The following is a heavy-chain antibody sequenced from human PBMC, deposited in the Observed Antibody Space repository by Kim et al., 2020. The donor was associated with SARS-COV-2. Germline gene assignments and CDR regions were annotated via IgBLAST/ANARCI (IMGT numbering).Heavy chain of an antibody. CDR2: IYYSGST. V-gene: IGHV4-39*01. D-gene: IGHD2-2*01. CDR1: GGSISSSSYY. J-gene: IGHJ5*02. CDR3: ARSIVVVPAAPYLRYNWFDP. Sequence: SETLSLTCTVSGGSISSSSYYWGWIRQPPGKGLEWIGNIYYSGSTYYNPSLKSRVTISVDTSKNQFSLKLISVTAADMSVYYCARSIVVVPAAPYLRYNWFDPWGQGTLVTVSS.